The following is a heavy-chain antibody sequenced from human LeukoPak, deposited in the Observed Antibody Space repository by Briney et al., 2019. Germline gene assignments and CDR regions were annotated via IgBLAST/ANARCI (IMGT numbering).Heavy chain of an antibody. D-gene: IGHD6-13*01. V-gene: IGHV4-59*01. Sequence: PSETLSLTCTVSGGSISYYYWSWIRQPPGKGLEWIGYIYYSGSTNYNPSLKSRVTISVDTSKNQFSLKLTSVTAADTAVYYCAREERGSSCYGYWGQGTLVTVSS. CDR3: AREERGSSCYGY. CDR2: IYYSGST. CDR1: GGSISYYY. J-gene: IGHJ4*02.